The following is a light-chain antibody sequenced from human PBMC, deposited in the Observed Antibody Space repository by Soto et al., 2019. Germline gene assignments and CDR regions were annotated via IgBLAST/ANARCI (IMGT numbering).Light chain of an antibody. J-gene: IGKJ1*01. CDR1: QTVSSSY. V-gene: IGKV3-20*01. CDR3: QQYGISPRT. Sequence: EIVLTQSPGTLSLSPGERATLSCRASQTVSSSYLAWYQQKPGQAPRLLIYGASNRATGIPDRFGGSGSGADFTLTISRLEPEDFAVYYCQQYGISPRTFGQGTKVEI. CDR2: GAS.